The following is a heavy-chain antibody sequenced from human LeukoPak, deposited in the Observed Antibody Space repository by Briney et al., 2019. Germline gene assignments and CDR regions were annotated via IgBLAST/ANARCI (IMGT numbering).Heavy chain of an antibody. CDR3: ARGFWSGYTAAEYFQH. D-gene: IGHD3-3*01. V-gene: IGHV4-34*01. CDR2: INHSGST. Sequence: SETLSLTFAVYGGSFSGYYWSWIRQPPGKGLEWIGEINHSGSTNYNPSLKSRVTMSVDTSKSQFSLKLSSVTAADTAVYYCARGFWSGYTAAEYFQHWGQGTLVTVSS. CDR1: GGSFSGYY. J-gene: IGHJ1*01.